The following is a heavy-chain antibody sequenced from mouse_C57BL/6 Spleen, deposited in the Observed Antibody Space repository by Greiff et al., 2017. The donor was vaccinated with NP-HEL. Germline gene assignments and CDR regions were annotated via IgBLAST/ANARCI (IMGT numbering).Heavy chain of an antibody. Sequence: VQLQQSGPELVKPGASVKISCKASGYSFTSYYIHWVKQRPGQGLEWIGWIYPGSGNTKYNEKFKGKATLTADTSSSTAYMQLSSLTSEDSAVYYCASPYYSNPYYAMDYWGQGTSVTVSS. CDR3: ASPYYSNPYYAMDY. V-gene: IGHV1-66*01. J-gene: IGHJ4*01. D-gene: IGHD2-5*01. CDR2: IYPGSGNT. CDR1: GYSFTSYY.